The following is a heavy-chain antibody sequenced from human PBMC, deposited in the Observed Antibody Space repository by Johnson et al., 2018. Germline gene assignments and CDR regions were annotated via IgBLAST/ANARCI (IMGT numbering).Heavy chain of an antibody. J-gene: IGHJ3*01. Sequence: QVQLQESGPGLVKPSETLSLTCAVSDGSISSYYWSWIRQPPGKGLEWIGYSYYSGSTDYNPSLKSRVTIAVDTSKNQFSLKLTSVTAADAAISYCARVVVGDAFDLWGQGTRVIVSS. CDR1: DGSISSYY. CDR3: ARVVVGDAFDL. D-gene: IGHD2-15*01. V-gene: IGHV4-59*01. CDR2: SYYSGST.